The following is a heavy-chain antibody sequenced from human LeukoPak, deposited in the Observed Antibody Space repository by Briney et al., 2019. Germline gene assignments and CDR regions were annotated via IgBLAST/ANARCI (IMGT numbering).Heavy chain of an antibody. CDR1: GFTFDWFW. D-gene: IGHD6-13*01. V-gene: IGHV3-74*01. J-gene: IGHJ4*02. Sequence: GESLRLSCAAYGFTFDWFWMHWVRQAPGKGLVWVSRIDSDGTATTYADSVKGRFTISRDNAKNMLYLQMNSLRPEDTATYYCARTGSSRDFDYWGQGTQVTVSS. CDR3: ARTGSSRDFDY. CDR2: IDSDGTAT.